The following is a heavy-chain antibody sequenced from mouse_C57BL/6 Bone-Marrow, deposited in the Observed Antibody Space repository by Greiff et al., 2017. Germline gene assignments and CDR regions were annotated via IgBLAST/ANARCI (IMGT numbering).Heavy chain of an antibody. Sequence: EVQLQQSGPVLVKPGASVKMSCKASGYTFTDYYMNWVKQSHGKSLEWIGVINPYNGGTSYNQKFKGKATLTVDKSSSTAYMELNSLTSEDSAVYYCARWYPCYFDYWGQGTTLTVSS. V-gene: IGHV1-19*01. CDR3: ARWYPCYFDY. J-gene: IGHJ2*01. CDR2: INPYNGGT. CDR1: GYTFTDYY. D-gene: IGHD1-1*02.